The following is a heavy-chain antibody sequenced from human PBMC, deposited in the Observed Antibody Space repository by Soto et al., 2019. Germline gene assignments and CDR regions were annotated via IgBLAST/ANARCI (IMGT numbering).Heavy chain of an antibody. Sequence: QVQVVQSGAEVKKPGDSVKVSCKASGYTFTNYGISWVRQAPGQGLEWMGWISVSNGNTKYAQKLQGRVTMTTDTSTSTAYMELRSLRSDDPAAYYCAKASWDSSGDGFSLWGIGWFVPWGQGTLVTVSS. CDR3: AKASWDSSGDGFSLWGIGWFVP. CDR1: GYTFTNYG. J-gene: IGHJ5*02. V-gene: IGHV1-18*01. CDR2: ISVSNGNT. D-gene: IGHD3-22*01.